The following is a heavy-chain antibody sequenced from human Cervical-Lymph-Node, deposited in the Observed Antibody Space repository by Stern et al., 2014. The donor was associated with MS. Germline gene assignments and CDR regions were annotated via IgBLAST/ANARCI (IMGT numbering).Heavy chain of an antibody. D-gene: IGHD2-15*01. V-gene: IGHV5-51*01. CDR2: ILPGDSNT. Sequence: EVQLVESGTEVKKPGESLKISCQCSGYNFPNYWLGWVRQMPGKGLEWVGVILPGDSNTRYNPSFQGQVSMSVDRSISTAYLQWISLRASDTAMYYCARDSGHGGGNAFDTWGQGTMVTVSS. J-gene: IGHJ3*02. CDR3: ARDSGHGGGNAFDT. CDR1: GYNFPNYW.